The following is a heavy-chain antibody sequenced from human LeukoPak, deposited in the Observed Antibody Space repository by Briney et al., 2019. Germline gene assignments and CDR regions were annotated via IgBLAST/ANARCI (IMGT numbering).Heavy chain of an antibody. CDR2: ISYDGSNK. V-gene: IGHV3-30*18. Sequence: GGSLRLSCAASGFTFSSYSMNWVRQAPGKGLEWVAVISYDGSNKYYADSVKGRFTISRDNSKNTLYLQMNSLRAEDTAVYYCAKDDGGAAAAEYFQHWGQGTLVTVSS. CDR3: AKDDGGAAAAEYFQH. CDR1: GFTFSSYS. D-gene: IGHD6-13*01. J-gene: IGHJ1*01.